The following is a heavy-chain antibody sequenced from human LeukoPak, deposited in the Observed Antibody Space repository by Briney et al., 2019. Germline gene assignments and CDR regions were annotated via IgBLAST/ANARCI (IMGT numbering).Heavy chain of an antibody. D-gene: IGHD2-2*01. Sequence: SXTLSLTCAVYGGSFSGYYWSWIRQPPGKGLEWIGEINHSGSTNYNPSLKSRVTISVDSSKNQFSLKLSSVTAADTAVYYCARGRGQFGVPALYYFDYWGQGTLVTVSS. CDR1: GGSFSGYY. CDR2: INHSGST. V-gene: IGHV4-34*01. J-gene: IGHJ4*02. CDR3: ARGRGQFGVPALYYFDY.